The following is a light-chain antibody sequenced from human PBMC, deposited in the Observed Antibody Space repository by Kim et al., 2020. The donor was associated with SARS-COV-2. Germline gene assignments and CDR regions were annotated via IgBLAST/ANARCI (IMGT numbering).Light chain of an antibody. J-gene: IGKJ2*01. CDR2: LAS. CDR3: QHYSRFPYT. CDR1: ENIGTW. Sequence: SASVGDRVTITCRASENIGTWLAWSQQKPGRAPRLLIYLASTLESGVPSRFSGTGSGTEFSLTISSLQPDDFATYYCQHYSRFPYTFGQGTKLEIK. V-gene: IGKV1-5*03.